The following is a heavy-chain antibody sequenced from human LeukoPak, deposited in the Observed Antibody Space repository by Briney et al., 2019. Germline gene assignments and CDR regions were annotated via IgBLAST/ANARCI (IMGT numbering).Heavy chain of an antibody. D-gene: IGHD5-24*01. Sequence: SETLSLTCTVSGDSISSRSHYWAWIRESPGKGLEWIGSIFYTGSGYYNPSLESRVTMSLDTSKNQISLKLTSVTAADTAVYYCARKTWLWYFDSWGQGTLVTVSS. CDR2: IFYTGSG. J-gene: IGHJ4*02. V-gene: IGHV4-39*01. CDR1: GDSISSRSHY. CDR3: ARKTWLWYFDS.